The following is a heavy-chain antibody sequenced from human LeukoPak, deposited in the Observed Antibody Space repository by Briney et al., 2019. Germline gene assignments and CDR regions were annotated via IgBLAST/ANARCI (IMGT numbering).Heavy chain of an antibody. D-gene: IGHD6-19*01. V-gene: IGHV3-48*01. CDR3: ARTPGYSSGWWDYYYGMDV. CDR1: GFTFSSYS. Sequence: PGGSLRLSCAASGFTFSSYSMNWVRQAPGKGLEWVSYISSSSSTIYYAGSVKGRFTISRDNAENSLYLQMNSLRAEDTAVYYCARTPGYSSGWWDYYYGMDVWGQGTTVTVSS. CDR2: ISSSSSTI. J-gene: IGHJ6*02.